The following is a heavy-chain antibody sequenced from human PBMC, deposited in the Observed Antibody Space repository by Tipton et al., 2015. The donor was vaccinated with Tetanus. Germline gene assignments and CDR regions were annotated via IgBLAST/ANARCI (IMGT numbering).Heavy chain of an antibody. Sequence: QLVQSGAVVKKPGASVKVSCKAYGYTVTGFFMHWVRQAPGQGLQWMGWITPNNGETKSAQKFQDRVTMTSDRSTSTVYMELNRLRYDDTAVYFCARGSLRKGFLEWHFDYWGQGALVTVSS. CDR2: ITPNNGET. D-gene: IGHD3-3*01. CDR1: GYTVTGFF. CDR3: ARGSLRKGFLEWHFDY. V-gene: IGHV1-2*02. J-gene: IGHJ4*02.